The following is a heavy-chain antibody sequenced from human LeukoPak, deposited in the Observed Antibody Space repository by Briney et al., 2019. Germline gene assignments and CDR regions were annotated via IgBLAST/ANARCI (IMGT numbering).Heavy chain of an antibody. V-gene: IGHV1-8*03. CDR2: MNPNSGNT. J-gene: IGHJ4*02. D-gene: IGHD3-3*01. CDR3: ARGRGEASFWSGYYTGILDY. CDR1: GYTFTGYD. Sequence: ASVKVSCKASGYTFTGYDINWVRQATGQGLEWMGWMNPNSGNTGYAQKFQGRVTITRNTSISTAYMELSSLRSEDTAVYYCARGRGEASFWSGYYTGILDYWGQGTLVTVSS.